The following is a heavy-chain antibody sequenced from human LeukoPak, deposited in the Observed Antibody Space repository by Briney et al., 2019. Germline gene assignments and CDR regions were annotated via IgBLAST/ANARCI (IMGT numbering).Heavy chain of an antibody. CDR1: GYTFTSYY. Sequence: ASVKVSCKASGYTFTSYYMHWVRQAPGQGLEWMGIINPSGGSTSYAQKFQGRVTMTRDTSTSTVYMELSSLRSEDTAVYYCAREGEGYCSSTSCYSSLFDYWGQGTLVTVSS. J-gene: IGHJ4*02. D-gene: IGHD2-2*01. CDR2: INPSGGST. V-gene: IGHV1-46*01. CDR3: AREGEGYCSSTSCYSSLFDY.